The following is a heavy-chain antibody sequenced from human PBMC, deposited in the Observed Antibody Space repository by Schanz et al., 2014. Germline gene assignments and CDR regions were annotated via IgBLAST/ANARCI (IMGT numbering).Heavy chain of an antibody. CDR3: VRDTDYHFDY. V-gene: IGHV3-30*02. D-gene: IGHD4-17*01. CDR2: IRDDGNEN. J-gene: IGHJ4*02. Sequence: VQLVESGGGLVKPGGSLRLSCATSGFTFSSYAMHWVRQAPGKGLEWVAFIRDDGNENNYADSVKGRFTISRDNSKNTLYLQMNSLRTEDTAVYYCVRDTDYHFDYWGQGTLVTVSS. CDR1: GFTFSSYA.